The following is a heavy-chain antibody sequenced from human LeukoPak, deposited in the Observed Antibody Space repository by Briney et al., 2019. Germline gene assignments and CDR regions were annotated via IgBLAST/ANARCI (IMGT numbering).Heavy chain of an antibody. CDR1: GGSISSYY. V-gene: IGHV4-59*01. J-gene: IGHJ6*02. CDR2: IYYSGST. CDR3: ARNYYYYGMDV. Sequence: SETLSLTCTVSGGSISSYYWSWIRQPPVKGLEWIGYIYYSGSTNYNPSLKSRVTISVDTSKNQFSLKLSSVTAADTAVYYCARNYYYYGMDVWGQGTTVTVSS.